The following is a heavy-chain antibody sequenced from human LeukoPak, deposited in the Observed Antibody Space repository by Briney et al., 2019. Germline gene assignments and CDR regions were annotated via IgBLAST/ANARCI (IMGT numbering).Heavy chain of an antibody. CDR3: ARDRGSGRHTFDY. J-gene: IGHJ4*02. V-gene: IGHV3-21*01. CDR1: EFTFTSYY. Sequence: PGGSLRLSCAASEFTFTSYYMSWVRQAPGKGLEWVSSISSSSTYMFYADSVRGRFTISRDNAKNSLYLQMNSLRAEDTAVYYCARDRGSGRHTFDYWGQGTLVTVSS. CDR2: ISSSSTYM. D-gene: IGHD6-19*01.